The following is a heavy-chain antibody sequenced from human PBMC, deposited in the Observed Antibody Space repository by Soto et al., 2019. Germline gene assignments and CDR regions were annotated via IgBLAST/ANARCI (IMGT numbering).Heavy chain of an antibody. D-gene: IGHD2-2*01. J-gene: IGHJ6*02. V-gene: IGHV1-69*12. Sequence: QVQLVQSGAEVKKPGSSVKVSCKASGGTFSSYAVSWVRQAPGQGLEWMGGIIPICGTADYAQKFQGRVTITADESTSTAYMELSSLRSEDTAVYYCARHVPAAGYDYGMDVWGQGTTVTVSS. CDR1: GGTFSSYA. CDR3: ARHVPAAGYDYGMDV. CDR2: IIPICGTA.